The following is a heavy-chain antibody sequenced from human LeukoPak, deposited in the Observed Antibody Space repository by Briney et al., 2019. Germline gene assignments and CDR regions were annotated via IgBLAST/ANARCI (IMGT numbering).Heavy chain of an antibody. J-gene: IGHJ6*02. CDR2: MNPNSGNT. Sequence: AAVKVSCKASGYTFTCYDINWVRQATGQGLEWMGWMNPNSGNTGYAQKFQGRVTMTRNTSISTAYMELSSLRSEDTAVYYCARGWGFEDIVVVPAAPYYYGMDVWGQGTTVTVSS. CDR1: GYTFTCYD. D-gene: IGHD2-2*01. V-gene: IGHV1-8*01. CDR3: ARGWGFEDIVVVPAAPYYYGMDV.